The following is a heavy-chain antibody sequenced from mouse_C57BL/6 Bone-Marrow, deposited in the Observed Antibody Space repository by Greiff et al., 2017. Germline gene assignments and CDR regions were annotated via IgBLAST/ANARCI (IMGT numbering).Heavy chain of an antibody. D-gene: IGHD1-1*01. CDR1: GYTFTGYW. CDR2: FLPGSGST. V-gene: IGHV1-9*01. CDR3: AGSTVAPYYAMDY. Sequence: QVQLQQSGAELMKPGASVKLSCKATGYTFTGYWIEWVKQRPGHGLEWIGEFLPGSGSTNSNEKFKGKATFTAATSSNTAYMQLSSLTTEDSAIYYCAGSTVAPYYAMDYWGQGTSVTVSS. J-gene: IGHJ4*01.